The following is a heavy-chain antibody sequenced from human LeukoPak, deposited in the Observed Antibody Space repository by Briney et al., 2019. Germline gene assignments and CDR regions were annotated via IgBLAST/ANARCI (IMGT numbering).Heavy chain of an antibody. CDR2: IIPILGIA. CDR1: GGTFSSYA. CDR3: ARDEGSAMVTGTFDY. J-gene: IGHJ4*02. D-gene: IGHD5-18*01. V-gene: IGHV1-69*04. Sequence: GSSVKVSCKASGGTFSSYAISWVRQAPGQGLEWMGRIIPILGIANYAQKFQGRVTITADKSTSTAYMELSSLRSEDTAVYYCARDEGSAMVTGTFDYWGQGTLVTVSS.